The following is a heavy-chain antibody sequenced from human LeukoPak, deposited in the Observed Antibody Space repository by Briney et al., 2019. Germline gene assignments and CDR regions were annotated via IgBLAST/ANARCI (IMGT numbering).Heavy chain of an antibody. CDR2: ISWNSGSI. CDR3: AKDLLISGWAEFQH. J-gene: IGHJ1*01. Sequence: PGGSLRLSCAASGFTFDDYAMHWVRQAPGKGLEWVSGISWNSGSIGYADSVKGRFTISRDNAKNSLYLQMNSLRAEDTALYYCAKDLLISGWAEFQHWGQGTLVTVSS. V-gene: IGHV3-9*01. D-gene: IGHD6-19*01. CDR1: GFTFDDYA.